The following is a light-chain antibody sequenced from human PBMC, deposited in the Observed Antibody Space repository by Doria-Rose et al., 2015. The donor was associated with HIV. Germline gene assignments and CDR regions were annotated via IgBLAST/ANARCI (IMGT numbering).Light chain of an antibody. CDR2: AAS. V-gene: IGKV1-39*01. CDR3: QQSYSTPLT. CDR1: QSTGSF. Sequence: DIRVTQSPSSLSASVGDRVTITCRASQSTGSFLHWYQQKPGKAHKLLIYAASSLQNGVSSRFSGSGSGTDITLTISSLQPEDFATYFCQQSYSTPLTFGGGTKVEIK. J-gene: IGKJ4*01.